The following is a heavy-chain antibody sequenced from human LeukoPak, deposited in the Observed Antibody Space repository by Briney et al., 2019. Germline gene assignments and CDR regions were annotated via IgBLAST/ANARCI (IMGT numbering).Heavy chain of an antibody. D-gene: IGHD6-13*01. J-gene: IGHJ1*01. Sequence: SVKVSCKASGGTFSSYAISWVRLAPGQGLEWMGRIIPIFGTANYAQKFQGRVTITTDESTSTAYMELSSLRSEDTAVYYCARVVTDSSSWSSPVPAEYFQHWGQGTLLTVSS. CDR3: ARVVTDSSSWSSPVPAEYFQH. V-gene: IGHV1-69*05. CDR2: IIPIFGTA. CDR1: GGTFSSYA.